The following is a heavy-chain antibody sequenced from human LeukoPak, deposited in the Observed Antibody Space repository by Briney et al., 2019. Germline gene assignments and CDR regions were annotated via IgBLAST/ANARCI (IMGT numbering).Heavy chain of an antibody. Sequence: PGGSLRLSCAGSGFTFSSYWMTWVRQTPGKGLGWVANIKQDGSEKYYVDSEKGRLTISRDNAKNSLYLQMNSLGAEDTAVYYCAREALPNDYWGQGTLVTVSS. CDR3: AREALPNDY. D-gene: IGHD1-26*01. CDR2: IKQDGSEK. CDR1: GFTFSSYW. J-gene: IGHJ4*02. V-gene: IGHV3-7*01.